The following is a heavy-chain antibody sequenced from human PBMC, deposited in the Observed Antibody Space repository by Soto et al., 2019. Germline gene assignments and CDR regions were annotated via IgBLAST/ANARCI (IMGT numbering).Heavy chain of an antibody. CDR3: AKDYYGDYSSNGMDV. V-gene: IGHV3-30*18. J-gene: IGHJ6*02. D-gene: IGHD4-17*01. CDR1: GFTFRSYG. CDR2: ISYDGSNK. Sequence: GXSPRLSGAASGFTFRSYGMHWVRQAPVKGLEWVAVISYDGSNKYYADSVKGRFTISRDNSKNTLYLQMNSLRAEDTAVYYCAKDYYGDYSSNGMDVWGQGTTVTVSS.